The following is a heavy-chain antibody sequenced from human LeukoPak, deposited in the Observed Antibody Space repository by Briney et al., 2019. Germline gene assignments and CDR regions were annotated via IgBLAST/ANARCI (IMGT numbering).Heavy chain of an antibody. CDR1: GGPINNFY. CDR3: ARGAAVPSAMSLILYYYYYMDV. CDR2: IYISGST. V-gene: IGHV4-4*07. D-gene: IGHD2-2*01. J-gene: IGHJ6*03. Sequence: SETLSLTCTVSGGPINNFYWNWIRQPAGKGLEWIGRIYISGSTNYNPSLRSRVNMSVDTSKKQFFLKLSSVTAADTAVYYCARGAAVPSAMSLILYYYYYMDVWGKGTTVTVSS.